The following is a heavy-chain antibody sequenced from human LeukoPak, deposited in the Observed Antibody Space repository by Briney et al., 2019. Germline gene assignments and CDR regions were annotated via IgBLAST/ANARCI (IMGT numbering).Heavy chain of an antibody. V-gene: IGHV3-48*03. Sequence: TGGSLRLSCAASGFTFSSYEMNWVRQAPGKGLEWVSYISSSGSTIYYADSVKGRFTISRDNAKNSLYLQMNSLRAEDTAVYYCAYLDHDILTGHVYWGQGTLVTVSS. J-gene: IGHJ4*02. CDR3: AYLDHDILTGHVY. CDR1: GFTFSSYE. D-gene: IGHD3-9*01. CDR2: ISSSGSTI.